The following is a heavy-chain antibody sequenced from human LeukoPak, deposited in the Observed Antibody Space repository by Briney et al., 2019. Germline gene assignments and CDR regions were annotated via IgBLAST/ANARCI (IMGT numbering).Heavy chain of an antibody. J-gene: IGHJ4*02. CDR2: IKQDGSEK. V-gene: IGHV3-7*01. Sequence: GGSLRLSCAASGFTFSSYEMNWVRQAPGKGLEWVANIKQDGSEKYYVDSVKGRFTISRDNAKNSLYLQMNSLRAEDTAMYYCARDSAGNDYWGQGTLVTVSS. D-gene: IGHD6-13*01. CDR3: ARDSAGNDY. CDR1: GFTFSSYE.